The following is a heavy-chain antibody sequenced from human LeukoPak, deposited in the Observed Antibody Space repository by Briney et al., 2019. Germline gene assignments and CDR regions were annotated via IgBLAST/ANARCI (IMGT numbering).Heavy chain of an antibody. J-gene: IGHJ5*02. D-gene: IGHD3-10*01. V-gene: IGHV4-4*07. Sequence: PSETLSLTCTVSGGSIRSYYWSWVRQPAGKGLEWIGRIYTSGSTNYNPSLKSRVTMSVDTSKNQFSMKLSSVTAADTAVHYCARDSGNLNWFDPWGQGTLVTVSS. CDR1: GGSIRSYY. CDR3: ARDSGNLNWFDP. CDR2: IYTSGST.